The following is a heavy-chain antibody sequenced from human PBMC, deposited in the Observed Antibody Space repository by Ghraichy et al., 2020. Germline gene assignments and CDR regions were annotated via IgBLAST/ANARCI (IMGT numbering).Heavy chain of an antibody. D-gene: IGHD7-27*01. CDR1: GGSISSYY. J-gene: IGHJ6*02. V-gene: IGHV4-59*01. Sequence: SETRSLTCTVSGGSISSYYWTWIRQPPGKGLEWIGYIYYSGSTNYNPSLKSRVAISVDTSKNQFSLKLSSVTAADTAVYYCAKILGRPGSIYGMGVWGQGTSVTVSS. CDR3: AKILGRPGSIYGMGV. CDR2: IYYSGST.